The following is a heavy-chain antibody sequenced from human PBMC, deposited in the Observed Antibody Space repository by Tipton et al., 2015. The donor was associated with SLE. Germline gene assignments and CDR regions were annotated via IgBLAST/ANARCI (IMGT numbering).Heavy chain of an antibody. CDR1: GGSISSGGYS. CDR3: AREAGITMVRGALIRAFDI. Sequence: TLSLTCAVSGGSISSGGYSWSWIRQPPGKGLEWIGYIYYSGSTNYNPSLKSRVTISVDTSKNQFSLKLSSVTAADTAVYYCAREAGITMVRGALIRAFDIGGQGTMVTVSS. CDR2: IYYSGST. V-gene: IGHV4-61*08. D-gene: IGHD3-10*01. J-gene: IGHJ3*02.